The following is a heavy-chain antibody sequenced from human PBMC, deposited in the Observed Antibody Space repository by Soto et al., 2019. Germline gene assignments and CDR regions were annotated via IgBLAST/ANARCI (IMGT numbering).Heavy chain of an antibody. CDR3: ARGQVVAAQH. J-gene: IGHJ4*02. D-gene: IGHD2-15*01. CDR1: GGSISSGGYS. CDR2: IYHSGST. Sequence: SETLSLTCAVSGGSISSGGYSWSWIRQPPGKGLEWIGYIYHSGSTYYNPSLKSRVTISVDRSKNQFSLKLSSVTAADTAVYYCARGQVVAAQHWGQGTLVPVSS. V-gene: IGHV4-30-2*01.